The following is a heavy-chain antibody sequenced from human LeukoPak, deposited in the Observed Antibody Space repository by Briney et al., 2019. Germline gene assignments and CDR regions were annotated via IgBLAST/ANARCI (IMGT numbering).Heavy chain of an antibody. CDR2: INWNGGST. CDR3: ARSYYESSGYPPTSFDY. CDR1: GFTFDDYG. Sequence: GGSLRLSCAASGFTFDDYGMSWVRQAPGKGLEWVSGINWNGGSTGYADSVKGRFTISRDNAKNSMYLQMNSLRAEDTALYYCARSYYESSGYPPTSFDYWGRGTLVTVSS. V-gene: IGHV3-20*04. D-gene: IGHD3-22*01. J-gene: IGHJ4*02.